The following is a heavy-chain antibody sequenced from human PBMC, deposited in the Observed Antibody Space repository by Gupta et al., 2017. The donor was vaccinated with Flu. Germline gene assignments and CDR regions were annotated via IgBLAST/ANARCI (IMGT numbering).Heavy chain of an antibody. CDR3: AREQQQLVHDYYYYGMDV. D-gene: IGHD6-13*01. V-gene: IGHV1-8*01. J-gene: IGHJ6*02. CDR2: MNPNSGNT. Sequence: QGLEWMGWMNPNSGNTGYAQKFQGRVTMTRNTSISTAYMELSSLRSEDTAVYYCAREQQQLVHDYYYYGMDVWGQGTTVTVSS.